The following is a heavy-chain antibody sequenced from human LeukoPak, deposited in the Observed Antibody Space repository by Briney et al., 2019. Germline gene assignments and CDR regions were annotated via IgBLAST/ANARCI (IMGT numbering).Heavy chain of an antibody. D-gene: IGHD2-2*01. CDR3: ARDSLPIVVVPAASNWFDP. CDR1: GYTFTSYY. J-gene: IGHJ5*02. CDR2: ISAYNGNT. Sequence: ASVKVSCKASGYTFTSYYMHWVRQAPGQGLEWMGWISAYNGNTNYAQKLQGRVTMTTDTSTSTAYMELRSLRSDDTAVYYCARDSLPIVVVPAASNWFDPWGQGTLVTVSS. V-gene: IGHV1-18*04.